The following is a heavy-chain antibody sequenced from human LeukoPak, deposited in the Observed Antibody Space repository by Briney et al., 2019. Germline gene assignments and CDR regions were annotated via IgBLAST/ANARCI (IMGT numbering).Heavy chain of an antibody. CDR2: TYYRSNLYN. CDR1: GDTVSSNSAA. J-gene: IGHJ3*02. V-gene: IGHV6-1*01. CDR3: ARDLATYYYDSSGFPHGGAFDI. D-gene: IGHD3-22*01. Sequence: SQTLSLTCALSGDTVSSNSAAWDWLRQSPSRGLEWLGRTYYRSNLYNDYAVSVKSRITINPDTSKNQFSLQLNSVTPEDTAVYYCARDLATYYYDSSGFPHGGAFDIWGQGTLVTVSS.